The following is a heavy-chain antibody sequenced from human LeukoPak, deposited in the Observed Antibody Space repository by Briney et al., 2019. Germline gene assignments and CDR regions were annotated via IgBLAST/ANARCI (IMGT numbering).Heavy chain of an antibody. CDR3: ARDGVATWDY. J-gene: IGHJ4*02. CDR1: GFTFSSYG. Sequence: GGSLRLSCAASGFTFSSYGMHWVRQAPGKGLEWVAFIRYDGSNKYYADSVKGRFTISRDNSKNSLYLQMNSLRAEDTAVYYCARDGVATWDYWGQGTLVTVSS. D-gene: IGHD5-12*01. V-gene: IGHV3-30*02. CDR2: IRYDGSNK.